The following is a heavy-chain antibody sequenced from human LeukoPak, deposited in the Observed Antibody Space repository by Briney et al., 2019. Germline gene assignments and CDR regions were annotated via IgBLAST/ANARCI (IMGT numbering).Heavy chain of an antibody. CDR1: GFVFSDYY. CDR2: ISGSASTT. Sequence: PGGSLRLSCAASGFVFSDYYMSWFRQAPGKGLEWVSAISGSASTTYYADSVKGRFTVSRDNSKNTVFLQMNSLRAEDTALYYCAKEVRMSSVWGQGTMVTVSS. CDR3: AKEVRMSSV. V-gene: IGHV3-23*01. D-gene: IGHD2-2*01. J-gene: IGHJ3*01.